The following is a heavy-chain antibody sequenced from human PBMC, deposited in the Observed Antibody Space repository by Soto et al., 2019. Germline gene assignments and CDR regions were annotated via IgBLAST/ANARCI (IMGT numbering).Heavy chain of an antibody. V-gene: IGHV3-23*01. D-gene: IGHD2-2*03. J-gene: IGHJ4*02. CDR1: GFTFSSYA. Sequence: EVQLLESGGGLVQPGGSLRLSCAASGFTFSSYAMSWVRQAPGKGLEWVSAISGSGGSTYYADSVKGRFTISRDNSKNTLYLQMKSLRAEDTAVYYCAKEGGYCSSTSCYGRVYYWGQGTLVTVSS. CDR2: ISGSGGST. CDR3: AKEGGYCSSTSCYGRVYY.